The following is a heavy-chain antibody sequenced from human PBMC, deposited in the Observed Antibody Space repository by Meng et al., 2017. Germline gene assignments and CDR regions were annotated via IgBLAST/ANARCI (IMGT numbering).Heavy chain of an antibody. D-gene: IGHD2-21*02. CDR2: IIPIFGTA. CDR3: AREIAAAYCGGDCYL. CDR1: GGTFSSYA. V-gene: IGHV1-69*01. Sequence: QVQLVQSGDEVKKPGASVKVSCKASGGTFSSYAISWVRQAPGQGLEWMGGIIPIFGTANYAQKFQGRVTITADESTSTAYMELSSLRSEDTAVYYCAREIAAAYCGGDCYLWGQGTLVTVSS. J-gene: IGHJ5*02.